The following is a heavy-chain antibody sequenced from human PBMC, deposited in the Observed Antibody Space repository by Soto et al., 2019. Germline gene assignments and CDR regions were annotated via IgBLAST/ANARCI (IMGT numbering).Heavy chain of an antibody. CDR2: INHSGST. CDR1: GGSFSGYY. CDR3: AREGEVSNWFDP. D-gene: IGHD3-16*02. Sequence: SETLSLTCAVYGGSFSGYYWSWIRQPPGKGLEWIGEINHSGSTNYNPSLKSRVTISVDTSKNQFSLKLSSVTAADTAVYYCAREGEVSNWFDPWGQGTLVTVSS. V-gene: IGHV4-34*01. J-gene: IGHJ5*02.